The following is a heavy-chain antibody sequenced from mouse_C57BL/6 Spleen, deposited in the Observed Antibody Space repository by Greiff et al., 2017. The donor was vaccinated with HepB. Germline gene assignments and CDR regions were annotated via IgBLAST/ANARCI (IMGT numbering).Heavy chain of an antibody. CDR3: ARSDYSNFYWYFDV. D-gene: IGHD2-5*01. CDR1: GYTFTSYW. CDR2: INPSNGGT. J-gene: IGHJ1*03. Sequence: VQLQQPGTELVKPGASVKLSCKASGYTFTSYWMHWVKQRPGQGLEWIGNINPSNGGTNYNEKFKSKATLTVDKSSSTAYMQLSSLTSEDSAVYYCARSDYSNFYWYFDVWGTGTTVTVSS. V-gene: IGHV1-53*01.